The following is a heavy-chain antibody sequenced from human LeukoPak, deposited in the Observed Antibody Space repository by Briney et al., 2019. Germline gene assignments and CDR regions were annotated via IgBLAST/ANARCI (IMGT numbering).Heavy chain of an antibody. D-gene: IGHD3-22*01. Sequence: GGSLRLSCAASGFTVSTNYMRWVRQAPGKGLEWVPVIYSGGSTYYADSVKGRFTISRDNSKNTLYLQMNSLRAEDTAVYYCAGDTRIYYDSSGYYLYYGMDVWGQGTTVTVSS. J-gene: IGHJ6*02. CDR2: IYSGGST. CDR3: AGDTRIYYDSSGYYLYYGMDV. CDR1: GFTVSTNY. V-gene: IGHV3-66*02.